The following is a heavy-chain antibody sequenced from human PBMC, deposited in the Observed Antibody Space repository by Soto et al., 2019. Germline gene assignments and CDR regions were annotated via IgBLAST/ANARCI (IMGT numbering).Heavy chain of an antibody. CDR3: AREGGGRWLPFADY. CDR1: GGTFSRYS. J-gene: IGHJ4*02. V-gene: IGHV1-69*12. D-gene: IGHD5-12*01. CDR2: IIPMFGRR. Sequence: QVQLVQSGAAVKKPGSSVKVSCKAPGGTFSRYSISWVRQAPGQGLEWMGGIIPMFGRRNYAQKFQGRVTITADDSTSTAYMELRSLRSEDTAVYYCAREGGGRWLPFADYWGQGTLVTVSS.